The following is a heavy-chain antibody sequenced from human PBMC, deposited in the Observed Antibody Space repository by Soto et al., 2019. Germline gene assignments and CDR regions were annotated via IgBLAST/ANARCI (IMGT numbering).Heavy chain of an antibody. D-gene: IGHD5-18*01. CDR2: ISANGGST. J-gene: IGHJ4*02. Sequence: VQLLESGVGLVQPGGSLRLSCAASGLTFSHYTMNWVRQAPGKGLEWVSAISANGGSTYYADSVKGRFTISKDNSESTLYLQMSSLRADDTAVYYCVKPERRYSTQRRAKAHWGQGTLVTVSS. CDR1: GLTFSHYT. CDR3: VKPERRYSTQRRAKAH. V-gene: IGHV3-23*01.